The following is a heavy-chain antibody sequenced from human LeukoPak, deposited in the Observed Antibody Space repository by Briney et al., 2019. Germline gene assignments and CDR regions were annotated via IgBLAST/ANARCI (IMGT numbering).Heavy chain of an antibody. V-gene: IGHV4-31*03. CDR2: IYYSGST. CDR1: GGSISSGGYY. Sequence: PSQTLSLTCTVSGGSISSGGYYWSWIRQHPGKGLEWIGYIYYSGSTYYNPSLKSRVTISVDTSKNQFSLKLSSVTAADTAVYYCAREGDYYDSSGNLAFDIWGQGTMVTVSS. J-gene: IGHJ3*02. CDR3: AREGDYYDSSGNLAFDI. D-gene: IGHD3-22*01.